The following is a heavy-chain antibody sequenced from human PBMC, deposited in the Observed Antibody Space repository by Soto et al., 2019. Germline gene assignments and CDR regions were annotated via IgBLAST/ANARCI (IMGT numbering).Heavy chain of an antibody. Sequence: GGSLRLSCAASGFTFSSYAMSWVRQAPGKGLEWVSAISGSGGSTYYADSVKGRFTISRDNSKNTLYLQMNSLRAEDTAVYYCAKDRGYCSSTSCYAPYFDYWGQGTLVTVSS. V-gene: IGHV3-23*01. CDR1: GFTFSSYA. D-gene: IGHD2-2*01. CDR2: ISGSGGST. CDR3: AKDRGYCSSTSCYAPYFDY. J-gene: IGHJ4*02.